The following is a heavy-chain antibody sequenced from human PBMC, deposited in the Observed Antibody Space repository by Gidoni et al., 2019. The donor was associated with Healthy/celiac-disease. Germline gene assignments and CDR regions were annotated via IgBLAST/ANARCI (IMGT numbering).Heavy chain of an antibody. D-gene: IGHD3-22*01. CDR2: ISYDGSNK. Sequence: QVQLVESGGGVVQPGRSLRLSCAASGFPFSSYALPWVPQAPGKGLEWVAVISYDGSNKYYADYVKGLFTISRYNSKNTLYLQMNSLRAEDTAVYYCARDPSYYYDSSGYPAPTNYFDYWGQGTLVTFSS. CDR3: ARDPSYYYDSSGYPAPTNYFDY. V-gene: IGHV3-30-3*01. CDR1: GFPFSSYA. J-gene: IGHJ4*02.